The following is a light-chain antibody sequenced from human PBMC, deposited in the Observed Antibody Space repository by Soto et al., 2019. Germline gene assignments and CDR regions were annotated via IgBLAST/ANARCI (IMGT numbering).Light chain of an antibody. CDR1: ISDVSGYDY. Sequence: QSALTQPASVSGSPGQSITISCTGTISDVSGYDYVSWYQHYPGKAPKLLIYDVSNRPSGVSDRFSGSKSGNTASLTISGLQAEDEGDYYCTSYTTSSTYVFGTGTKLTVL. V-gene: IGLV2-14*03. CDR2: DVS. CDR3: TSYTTSSTYV. J-gene: IGLJ1*01.